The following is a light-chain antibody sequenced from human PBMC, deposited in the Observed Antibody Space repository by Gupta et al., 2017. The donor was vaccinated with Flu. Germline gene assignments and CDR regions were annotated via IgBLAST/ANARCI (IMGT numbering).Light chain of an antibody. CDR2: WAS. Sequence: DIVMTQSPDSLAVSLGERATINCKSSQSVLYSSDNKNYLIWYQQKPGQPPKLLIHWASTRESGVPDRFSGSGSGTDFTLTINSRQAEDVAVYFCQQEDSTPYTFGRGTKLEIK. CDR1: QSVLYSSDNKNY. J-gene: IGKJ2*01. V-gene: IGKV4-1*01. CDR3: QQEDSTPYT.